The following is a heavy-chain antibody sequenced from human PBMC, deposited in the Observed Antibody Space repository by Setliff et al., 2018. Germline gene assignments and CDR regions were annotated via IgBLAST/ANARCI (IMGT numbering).Heavy chain of an antibody. J-gene: IGHJ4*02. CDR1: GGSIVSKSFY. V-gene: IGHV4-39*01. CDR2: FYYNTGAT. CDR3: ARTGTYRYFDY. Sequence: SETLSLTCTVSGGSIVSKSFYWGWMRQPPGKGLEWIGSFYYNTGATYYNPSLEGRGTISVDTSKSQFSLRLNSVTAADTAVYYCARTGTYRYFDYWGRGTLVTVSS. D-gene: IGHD1-1*01.